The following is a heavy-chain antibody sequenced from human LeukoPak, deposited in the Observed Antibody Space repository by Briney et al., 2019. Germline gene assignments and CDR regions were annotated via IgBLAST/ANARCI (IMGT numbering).Heavy chain of an antibody. Sequence: SETLSLTCIVSGYSISSGYYWGWIRQPPGKGLEWIGSIYHSGSTYYYPSLKSRATISRDTSKNQFSLKLTSVTVADTAVYFCAREGVAAAGAFDNWGQGTLVTVSA. CDR2: IYHSGST. D-gene: IGHD6-13*01. J-gene: IGHJ4*02. CDR3: AREGVAAAGAFDN. V-gene: IGHV4-38-2*02. CDR1: GYSISSGYY.